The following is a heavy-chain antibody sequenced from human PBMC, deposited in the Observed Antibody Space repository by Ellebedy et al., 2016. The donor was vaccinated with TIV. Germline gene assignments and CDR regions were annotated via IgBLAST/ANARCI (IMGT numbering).Heavy chain of an antibody. D-gene: IGHD4-17*01. CDR3: AKSPRPSTVTYFDH. J-gene: IGHJ4*02. V-gene: IGHV3-30*18. CDR2: ISYEGSNK. CDR1: GFTFRRYA. Sequence: GGSLRLSXAASGFTFRRYAMHWVRQAPGKGLEWVAFISYEGSNKHYADSVRGRFTISRDNFKNTLFLQLNSLRPEDTAVFYCAKSPRPSTVTYFDHWGQGTLVTVSS.